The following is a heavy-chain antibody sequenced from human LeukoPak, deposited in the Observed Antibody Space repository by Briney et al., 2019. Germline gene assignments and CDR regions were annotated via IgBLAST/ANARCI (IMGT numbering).Heavy chain of an antibody. J-gene: IGHJ4*02. D-gene: IGHD2-8*01. CDR2: IFPGDADT. V-gene: IGHV5-51*01. CDR1: GYRFTSYW. CDR3: ARRGRSCTKGVCLDYSDY. Sequence: GGSLKTPCKGFGYRFTSYWIAWVPQMPGKGLEWMGSIFPGDADTRYTPSFQGQVFISADKSTSTAYLQLSSLKASDTDIYFCARRGRSCTKGVCLDYSDYWGRGSLVTVSS.